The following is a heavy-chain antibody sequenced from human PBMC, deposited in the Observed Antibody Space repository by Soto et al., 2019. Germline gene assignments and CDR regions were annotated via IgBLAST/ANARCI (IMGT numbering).Heavy chain of an antibody. V-gene: IGHV1-69*13. CDR3: AQSLWFGELLSYYGMDV. J-gene: IGHJ6*02. Sequence: SVKVSCKASGGTFSSYAISWVRQAPGQGLEWMGGIIPIFGTANYAQKFQGRVTITADESTSTAYMELSSLRSEDTAVYYCAQSLWFGELLSYYGMDVWGQGTTVTVSS. D-gene: IGHD3-10*01. CDR2: IIPIFGTA. CDR1: GGTFSSYA.